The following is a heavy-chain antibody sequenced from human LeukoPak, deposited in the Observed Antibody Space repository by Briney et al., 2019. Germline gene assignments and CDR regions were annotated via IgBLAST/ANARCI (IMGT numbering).Heavy chain of an antibody. Sequence: GGSLRLSCAASGFTFSSYAMSWVRQAPGKGLEWVSGISGSGGSTDYADSVKGRFTISRDNSKNTLYLQRNSLRAEDTAVYYCAKDKIVGAIFRFDYWGQGTLVTVSS. CDR1: GFTFSSYA. CDR2: ISGSGGST. J-gene: IGHJ4*02. CDR3: AKDKIVGAIFRFDY. V-gene: IGHV3-23*01. D-gene: IGHD1-26*01.